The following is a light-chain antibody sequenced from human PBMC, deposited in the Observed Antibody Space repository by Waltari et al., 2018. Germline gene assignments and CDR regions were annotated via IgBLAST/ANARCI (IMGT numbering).Light chain of an antibody. J-gene: IGKJ1*01. CDR1: QSVSRF. V-gene: IGKV3-20*01. CDR2: PAS. Sequence: EIVLTQSPGTLSLSPGERATLSCRASQSVSRFLAWYQQNPGQAPRLLISPASSRATGIPDRFSGSGSGTDFSLTISRLGPEDFAMYYCQHYVSLPATFGQGTKVEIK. CDR3: QHYVSLPAT.